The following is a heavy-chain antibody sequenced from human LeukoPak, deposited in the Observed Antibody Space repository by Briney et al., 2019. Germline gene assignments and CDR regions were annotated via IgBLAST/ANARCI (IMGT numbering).Heavy chain of an antibody. J-gene: IGHJ5*02. V-gene: IGHV4-59*01. D-gene: IGHD3-16*01. CDR1: GGSISSYY. Sequence: SETLSLTCTVSGGSISSYYWSWIRQPPGKGLEWIGYIYYSGSTNYNPSLKSRVTISVDTSKNQFSLKLSSVTAADTAVYYCARRALRLPYNWFDPWGQGTLVTVSS. CDR3: ARRALRLPYNWFDP. CDR2: IYYSGST.